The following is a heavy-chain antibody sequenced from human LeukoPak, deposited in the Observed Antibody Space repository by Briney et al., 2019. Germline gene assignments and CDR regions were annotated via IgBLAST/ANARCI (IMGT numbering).Heavy chain of an antibody. CDR2: IYYSGST. D-gene: IGHD6-13*01. CDR3: ARRDPYSRRVDH. J-gene: IGHJ4*02. CDR1: GASISPYY. Sequence: SETLSLTCTVSGASISPYYWSWIRQPPGKGLEWIGYIYYSGSTNYNPSLKSRVTISVDTSKNQFSLKLSSVTAADTAVYYCARRDPYSRRVDHWGQGTLVTVSS. V-gene: IGHV4-59*01.